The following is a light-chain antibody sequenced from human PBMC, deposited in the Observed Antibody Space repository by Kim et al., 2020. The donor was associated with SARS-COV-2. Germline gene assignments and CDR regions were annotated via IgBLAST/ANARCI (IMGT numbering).Light chain of an antibody. CDR2: DVS. J-gene: IGLJ2*01. CDR1: SSDVGGYNY. V-gene: IGLV2-14*03. Sequence: SITIYCKGTSSDVGGYNYVAWYQQHPGKAPKLMIYDVSNRPSGVSNRFSGSKSGNTASLTISGLQAEDEADYYCSSYTSSSTPVVFGGGTQLTVL. CDR3: SSYTSSSTPVV.